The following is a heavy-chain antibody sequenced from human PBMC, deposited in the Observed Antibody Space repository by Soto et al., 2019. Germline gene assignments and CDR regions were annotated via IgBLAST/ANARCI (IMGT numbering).Heavy chain of an antibody. CDR1: GFSLSAYW. D-gene: IGHD3-16*01. CDR2: LSSDGFGT. Sequence: EVHLVESGGDLVQPGGSLRLSCAASGFSLSAYWMHWVRQAPGGGLGWVSRLSSDGFGTAYADSVQGRFLISRDNARNTLFLQMDSLRAEDTAVYYCARDLGGPDYCGRGTLVTVSS. J-gene: IGHJ4*02. CDR3: ARDLGGPDY. V-gene: IGHV3-74*03.